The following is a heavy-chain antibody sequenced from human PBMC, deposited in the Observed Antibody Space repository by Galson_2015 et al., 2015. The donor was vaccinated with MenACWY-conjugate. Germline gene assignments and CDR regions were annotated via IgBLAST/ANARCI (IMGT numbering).Heavy chain of an antibody. D-gene: IGHD3-16*01. J-gene: IGHJ6*02. CDR2: IIPDGSDI. V-gene: IGHV3-7*03. CDR3: VRWGLAYAMDV. CDR1: RYIFSGYW. Sequence: SLRFSCAASRYIFSGYWLCWVRQAPGEGLDWVVNIIPDGSDIECADSVKARVTISRDNAQNTLYLQMDCLRVEDTAVYYCVRWGLAYAMDVWGQGTTVTVSS.